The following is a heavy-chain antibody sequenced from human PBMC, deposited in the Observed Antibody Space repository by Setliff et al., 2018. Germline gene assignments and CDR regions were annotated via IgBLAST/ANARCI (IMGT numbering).Heavy chain of an antibody. J-gene: IGHJ4*02. CDR3: ARDRGGRVLDY. V-gene: IGHV4-61*09. Sequence: SETLSLTCTVSGYSISSGYYWGWIRQPAGKGLEWIGHIYTSGSTNYNPSLKSRVTISVDTSKNQFSLKLSSVTAADTAVYYCARDRGGRVLDYWGQGTLVTVSS. CDR2: IYTSGST. D-gene: IGHD3-10*01. CDR1: GYSISSGYY.